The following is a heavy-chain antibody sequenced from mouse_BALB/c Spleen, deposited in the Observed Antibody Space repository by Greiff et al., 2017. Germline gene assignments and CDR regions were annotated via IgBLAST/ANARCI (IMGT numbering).Heavy chain of an antibody. Sequence: EVMLVESGGDLVKPGGSLKLSCAASGFTFSSYGMSWVRQTPDKRLEWVATISSGGSYTYYPDSVKGRFTISRDNAKNTLYLQMSSLKSEDTAMYYCARRDGKDDAMDYWGQGTSVTVSS. CDR2: ISSGGSYT. J-gene: IGHJ4*01. CDR1: GFTFSSYG. V-gene: IGHV5-6*02. D-gene: IGHD2-1*01. CDR3: ARRDGKDDAMDY.